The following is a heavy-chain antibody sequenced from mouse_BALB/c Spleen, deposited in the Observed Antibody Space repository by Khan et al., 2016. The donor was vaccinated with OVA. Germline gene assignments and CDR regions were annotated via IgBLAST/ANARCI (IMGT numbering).Heavy chain of an antibody. CDR1: GYTFTSYT. CDR3: ASDYRYPAWFAY. D-gene: IGHD2-14*01. J-gene: IGHJ3*01. Sequence: QVQLKQSGAELARPGASVKMSCKASGYTFTSYTMHWVKQRPGQGLEWIGYINPSSAYINYNQKFKDKATLTADKSSSTAYMQLISLTSEYSAVYYCASDYRYPAWFAYWGQGTLVTVSA. V-gene: IGHV1-4*01. CDR2: INPSSAYI.